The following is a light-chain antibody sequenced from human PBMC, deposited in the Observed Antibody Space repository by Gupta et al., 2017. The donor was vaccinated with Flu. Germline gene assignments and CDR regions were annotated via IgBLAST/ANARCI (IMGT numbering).Light chain of an antibody. CDR3: QVWDSSSDHPGV. V-gene: IGLV3-21*02. CDR1: NIGSKS. CDR2: DDS. Sequence: SYVLTQPPSVSVAPGQTARITCGGNNIGSKSVHWYQQKPGQAPVLVVYDDSDRRSGIPERFSGSNSGKTATLTISRVDAGDEADYYCQVWDSSSDHPGVFGTGTKVTVL. J-gene: IGLJ1*01.